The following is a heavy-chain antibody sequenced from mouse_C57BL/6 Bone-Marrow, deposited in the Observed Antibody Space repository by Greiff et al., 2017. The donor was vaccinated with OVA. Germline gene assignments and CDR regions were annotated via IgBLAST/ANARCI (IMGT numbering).Heavy chain of an antibody. Sequence: QVQLKESGAELARPGASVKLSCKASGYTFTSYGISWVKQRTGQGLEWIGEIYPRSGNTYYNEKFKGNTKLTAYKSASTAYMELRSLTSEDSAVYFCAREEENWAMDYWGQGTSVTVSS. D-gene: IGHD4-1*01. CDR3: AREEENWAMDY. CDR2: IYPRSGNT. V-gene: IGHV1-81*01. CDR1: GYTFTSYG. J-gene: IGHJ4*01.